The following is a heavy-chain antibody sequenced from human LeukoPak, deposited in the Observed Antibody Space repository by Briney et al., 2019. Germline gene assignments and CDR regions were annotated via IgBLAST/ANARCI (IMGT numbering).Heavy chain of an antibody. D-gene: IGHD3-9*01. CDR1: GHTFTGYY. CDR3: AGAKPPLLTGFLYYYYYGMDV. Sequence: ASVKVSCKASGHTFTGYYMHWVRQAPGQGLEWMGWINPNSGGTNYAQKFQGRVTMTRDTSISTAYMELSRLRSDDTAVYYCAGAKPPLLTGFLYYYYYGMDVWGQGTTVTVSS. J-gene: IGHJ6*02. V-gene: IGHV1-2*02. CDR2: INPNSGGT.